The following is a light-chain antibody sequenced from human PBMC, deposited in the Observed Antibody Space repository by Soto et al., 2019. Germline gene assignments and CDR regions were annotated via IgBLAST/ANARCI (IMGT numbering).Light chain of an antibody. J-gene: IGKJ2*01. V-gene: IGKV3-20*01. CDR1: QSVSSSY. Sequence: EIVLTQSPGTLSLSPGERATLSCRASQSVSSSYLAWYQQKPGQAPRLLIYGASSRATGMPDRFSGSGSGTDFTLTISRLEPEDFAVYYCQQFGNSPPYTFGQVTKLELK. CDR3: QQFGNSPPYT. CDR2: GAS.